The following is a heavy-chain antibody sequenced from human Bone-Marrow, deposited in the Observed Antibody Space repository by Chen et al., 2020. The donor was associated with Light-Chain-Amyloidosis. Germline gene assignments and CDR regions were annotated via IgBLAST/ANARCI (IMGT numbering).Heavy chain of an antibody. CDR2: ISYDGSNK. J-gene: IGHJ4*02. Sequence: QVQLVESGGGVVQPGRSLRFSCAASGFTHSRYEIHWVRQAPGKGLEWVAVISYDGSNKYYADSVKGRFTISRDNSKNTLYLQMNSLRPEDTAVYYCATGGGSGWDGFQYYFDYWGQGTLVTVSS. CDR1: GFTHSRYE. CDR3: ATGGGSGWDGFQYYFDY. D-gene: IGHD6-19*01. V-gene: IGHV3-30*04.